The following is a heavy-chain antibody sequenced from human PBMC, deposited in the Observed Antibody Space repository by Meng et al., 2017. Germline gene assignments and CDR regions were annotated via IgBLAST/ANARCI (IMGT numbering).Heavy chain of an antibody. J-gene: IGHJ6*02. CDR3: ARDTVGATLYYYGMDV. D-gene: IGHD1-26*01. Sequence: GGSLRLSCAASGFTFSSYAMHWVRQAPGKGLEWVAVISYDGSNKYYADSVKGRFTISRDNSKNTLYLQMNSLRAEDTAVYYCARDTVGATLYYYGMDVWGQGTTVTVSS. V-gene: IGHV3-30*04. CDR1: GFTFSSYA. CDR2: ISYDGSNK.